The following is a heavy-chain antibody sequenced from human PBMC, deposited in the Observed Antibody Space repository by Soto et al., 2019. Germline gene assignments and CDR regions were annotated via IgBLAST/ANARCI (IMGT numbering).Heavy chain of an antibody. CDR1: GGSINSFY. CDR3: ARVDSAAAAGTAVDY. Sequence: PSETLSLTCTVSGGSINSFYWSWIRQHPGKGLEWIGYIYYSGSTNYNPSLKSRVTISVDTSKNQFSLKLSSVTAADTAVYYCARVDSAAAAGTAVDYWGQGTLVTVSS. D-gene: IGHD6-13*01. J-gene: IGHJ4*02. V-gene: IGHV4-59*01. CDR2: IYYSGST.